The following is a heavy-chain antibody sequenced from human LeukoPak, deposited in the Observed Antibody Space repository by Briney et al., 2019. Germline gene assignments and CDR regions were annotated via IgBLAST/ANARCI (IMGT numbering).Heavy chain of an antibody. J-gene: IGHJ3*02. V-gene: IGHV3-9*01. CDR1: GFTFDDYA. CDR2: ISWNSGRI. Sequence: GGSLRLSCAASGFTFDDYAMHWVRQAPGKGLEWVSGISWNSGRIGCADSVKGRFTISRDNAKNSLYVQMNSLRAEDTALYYCAKETSAFDIWGQGTMVTVSS. CDR3: AKETSAFDI.